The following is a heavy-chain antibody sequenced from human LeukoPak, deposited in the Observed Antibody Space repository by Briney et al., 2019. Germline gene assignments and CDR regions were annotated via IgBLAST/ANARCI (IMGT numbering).Heavy chain of an antibody. D-gene: IGHD3-9*01. Sequence: GGSLRLSCAASGFTFDDYAMHWVRQAPGKGLEWVSGLTWNSGSIGYADSVKGRFTISRDNAKNSLYLQMNSLRPEDTALYYCAKGHLNYDILTGPQFDYWGQGTLVTVSS. CDR3: AKGHLNYDILTGPQFDY. CDR1: GFTFDDYA. V-gene: IGHV3-9*01. CDR2: LTWNSGSI. J-gene: IGHJ4*02.